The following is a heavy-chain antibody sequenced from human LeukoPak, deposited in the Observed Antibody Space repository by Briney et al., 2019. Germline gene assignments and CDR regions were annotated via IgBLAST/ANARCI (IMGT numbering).Heavy chain of an antibody. V-gene: IGHV4-4*02. CDR1: GGSISSSNW. J-gene: IGHJ4*02. CDR3: ARVRLGELSFFDY. Sequence: SGTLSLTCAVSGGSISSSNWWSWVRQPPGRGLEWIGEIYHSGSTNYNPSLKSRVTISVDKSKNQFSLKLSSVTAADTAVYYCARVRLGELSFFDYWGQGTLVTVSS. CDR2: IYHSGST. D-gene: IGHD3-16*02.